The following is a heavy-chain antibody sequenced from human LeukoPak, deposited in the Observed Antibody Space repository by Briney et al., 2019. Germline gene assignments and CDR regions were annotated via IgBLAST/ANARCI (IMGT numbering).Heavy chain of an antibody. Sequence: SETLSLTCTVSGGSITYYYWSWIRQPPGRGLEWIGYISYSGSTNYNPSLKSRVTISVDTSRNQFSLNLSSVTAADTAVYYCARNAVPGANYFDYWGQGTWSPSPQ. CDR3: ARNAVPGANYFDY. CDR2: ISYSGST. CDR1: GGSITYYY. V-gene: IGHV4-59*01. J-gene: IGHJ4*02. D-gene: IGHD6-19*01.